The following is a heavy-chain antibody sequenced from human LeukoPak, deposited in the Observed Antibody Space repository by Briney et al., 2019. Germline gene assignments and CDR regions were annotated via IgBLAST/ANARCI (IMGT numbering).Heavy chain of an antibody. CDR2: IYYSGST. V-gene: IGHV4-31*03. CDR3: ASGFGELSYYYYGMDV. J-gene: IGHJ6*02. D-gene: IGHD3-10*01. Sequence: SETLSLTCTVSGGSISSGGYYWSWIRQHPGKGLEWIGYIYYSGSTYYNPSLKSRVTISVDTSKNQFSLKLSSVTAADTAVYYCASGFGELSYYYYGMDVWGQGTTVTVSS. CDR1: GGSISSGGYY.